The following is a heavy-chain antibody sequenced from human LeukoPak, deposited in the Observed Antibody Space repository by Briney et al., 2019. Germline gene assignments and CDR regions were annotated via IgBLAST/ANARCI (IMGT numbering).Heavy chain of an antibody. CDR3: ARSKTMAPNWFDP. J-gene: IGHJ5*02. Sequence: GEALKISCKGSGYSFTSYWIGWVRQMPGKGLEWMGIIYPGDSDTRYSPSFQGQVNISADKSSSTAYLQWSSLKASDTAMYYCARSKTMAPNWFDPWGQGTLVTVSS. CDR1: GYSFTSYW. D-gene: IGHD4/OR15-4a*01. CDR2: IYPGDSDT. V-gene: IGHV5-51*01.